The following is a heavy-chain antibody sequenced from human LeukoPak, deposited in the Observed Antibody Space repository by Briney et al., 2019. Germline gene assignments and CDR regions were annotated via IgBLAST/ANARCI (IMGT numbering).Heavy chain of an antibody. V-gene: IGHV3-23*01. CDR3: AKVMSLISLLPPRFYYFDS. CDR1: GFTFSSYA. J-gene: IGHJ4*02. CDR2: ISGSGGRT. Sequence: GGSLRPSCAASGFTFSSYAMNWDRQAPGKGLEWGSGISGSGGRTFYADSVKGRFTISRDNSKNTLYLQMNSLRAEDTAVYYCAKVMSLISLLPPRFYYFDSWGQGTLVTVSS. D-gene: IGHD2-8*01.